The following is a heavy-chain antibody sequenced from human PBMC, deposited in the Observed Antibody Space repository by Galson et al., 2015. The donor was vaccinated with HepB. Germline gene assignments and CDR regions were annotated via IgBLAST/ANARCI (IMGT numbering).Heavy chain of an antibody. Sequence: QSGAEVKKPGESLRISCQGSGYSFTNYYISWVRQMPGRGLEWMGRIDPSDSYTKYSPSFQGHVTISADKSITTAYLQWSSLKASDTAMYYCARYNSGYVYWGQGTLVTVSS. J-gene: IGHJ4*02. CDR1: GYSFTNYY. CDR2: IDPSDSYT. D-gene: IGHD5-12*01. V-gene: IGHV5-10-1*01. CDR3: ARYNSGYVY.